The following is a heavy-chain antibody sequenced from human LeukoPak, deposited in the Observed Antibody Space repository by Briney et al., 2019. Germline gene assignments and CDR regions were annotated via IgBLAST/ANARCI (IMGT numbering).Heavy chain of an antibody. V-gene: IGHV3-7*01. J-gene: IGHJ1*01. CDR1: GFTFSSYW. D-gene: IGHD3-22*01. Sequence: PGGSLRLSCAASGFTFSSYWMSWVRQAPGKGLEWVANIKQDGSEKYYVDSVKGRFTISRDNAKNSLYLQMNSLRAEDTAVYYCARDLYYDSSGYYAYWGQGTLVTVSS. CDR3: ARDLYYDSSGYYAY. CDR2: IKQDGSEK.